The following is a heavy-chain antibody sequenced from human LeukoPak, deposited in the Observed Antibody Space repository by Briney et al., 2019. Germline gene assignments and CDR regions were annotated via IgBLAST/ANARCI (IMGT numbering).Heavy chain of an antibody. CDR3: AKILYYDILTGYDYFDY. V-gene: IGHV3-23*01. J-gene: IGHJ4*02. Sequence: PGGSLRLSCAASGFTFSSYAMSWVRQAPGKGLEWVSAISGSGGSTYYADSVKGRFTISRDNSKNTLYLQMNSLRAEDTAVYYCAKILYYDILTGYDYFDYWGQGTLVTVSS. D-gene: IGHD3-9*01. CDR2: ISGSGGST. CDR1: GFTFSSYA.